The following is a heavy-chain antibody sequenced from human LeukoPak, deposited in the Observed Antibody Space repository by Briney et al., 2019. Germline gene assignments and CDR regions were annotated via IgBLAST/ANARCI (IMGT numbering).Heavy chain of an antibody. J-gene: IGHJ4*02. V-gene: IGHV3-23*01. Sequence: GGSLRLSCAASGFTFSSYAMNWVRQAPGRGLEWVSSISGSGYTTHYADSVQGRFTISRDNSNNTLYLQMNSLRAEDTALYYCAKGRGYSGYDFFDYWGQGTLVTVSS. CDR2: ISGSGYTT. CDR3: AKGRGYSGYDFFDY. CDR1: GFTFSSYA. D-gene: IGHD5-12*01.